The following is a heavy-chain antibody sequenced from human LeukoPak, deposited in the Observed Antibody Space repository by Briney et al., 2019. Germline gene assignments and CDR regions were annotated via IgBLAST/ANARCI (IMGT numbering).Heavy chain of an antibody. CDR3: AKEPRAGSGWGSFDY. CDR1: GFTFRSYA. Sequence: PGGSLRLSCAASGFTFRSYAVSWVRQAPGKGLEWVSGINGSGESTYYADSVKGRFSISRDKAKNTLWLQMNSLKDEDTAVYYCAKEPRAGSGWGSFDYWGQGTLVTVSS. V-gene: IGHV3-23*01. D-gene: IGHD6-19*01. J-gene: IGHJ4*02. CDR2: INGSGEST.